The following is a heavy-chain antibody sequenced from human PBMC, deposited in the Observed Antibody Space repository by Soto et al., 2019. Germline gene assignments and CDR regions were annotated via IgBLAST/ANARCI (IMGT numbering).Heavy chain of an antibody. D-gene: IGHD6-19*01. CDR2: IFLNDEK. V-gene: IGHV2-26*01. J-gene: IGHJ6*01. CDR1: GFSLSNARMG. Sequence: QVTLKESGPVLVKPTETLTLTCTVSGFSLSNARMGVSWIRQPPGKALEWLAHIFLNDEKYYRTSLKSRLTICKDTSKSQLVLTMNNMDPGDTATYYGARIAWLVRVMYYYGMDVWGQGTMVTVSS. CDR3: ARIAWLVRVMYYYGMDV.